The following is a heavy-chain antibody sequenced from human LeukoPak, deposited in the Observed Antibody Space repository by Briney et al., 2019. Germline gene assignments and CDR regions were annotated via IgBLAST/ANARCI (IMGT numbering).Heavy chain of an antibody. V-gene: IGHV3-11*04. CDR3: ARDIYYYDSSGYYLGWDY. D-gene: IGHD3-22*01. CDR1: GFIFSDYY. CDR2: ISSGGSTI. Sequence: GGSLRLSCAASGFIFSDYYMSWIRQAPAKGLEWVSYISSGGSTIYYADSVKARFTISRDNAKNSLYLQMNSLRAEDTAVYYCARDIYYYDSSGYYLGWDYWGQGTLVTVSS. J-gene: IGHJ4*02.